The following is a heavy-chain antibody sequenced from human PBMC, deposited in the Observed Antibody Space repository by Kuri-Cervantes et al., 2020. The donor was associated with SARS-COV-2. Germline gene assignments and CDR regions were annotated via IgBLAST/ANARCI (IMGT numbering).Heavy chain of an antibody. Sequence: ASVKVSCKASGYTFTDYYLHWVRQAPGRGLEWVGWINPDTGYTNYAQKFQGRVTMTRDTSISTAYMEMSRLRSDDTAVYYCARASNDFWSGNYFDYWGQGPLVTVSS. CDR2: INPDTGYT. J-gene: IGHJ4*02. CDR1: GYTFTDYY. D-gene: IGHD3-3*01. V-gene: IGHV1-2*02. CDR3: ARASNDFWSGNYFDY.